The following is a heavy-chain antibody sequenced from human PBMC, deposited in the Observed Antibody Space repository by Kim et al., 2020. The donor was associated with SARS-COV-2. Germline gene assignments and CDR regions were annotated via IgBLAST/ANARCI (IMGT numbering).Heavy chain of an antibody. J-gene: IGHJ6*02. CDR2: INPNSGGT. CDR3: ARERAISWELLRYYYYGMDV. V-gene: IGHV1-2*02. CDR1: GYTFTGYY. Sequence: ASVKVSCKASGYTFTGYYMHWVRQAPGQGLEWMGWINPNSGGTNYAQKFQGRVTMTRDTSISTAYMELSRLRSDDTAVYYCARERAISWELLRYYYYGMDVWGQGTTVTVSS. D-gene: IGHD1-26*01.